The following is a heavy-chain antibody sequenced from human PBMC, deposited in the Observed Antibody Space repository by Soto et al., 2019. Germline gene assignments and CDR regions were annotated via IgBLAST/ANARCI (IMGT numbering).Heavy chain of an antibody. Sequence: QVQLQESGPGLVKPSQTLSLTCTVSGGSISSGDYYWSWIRQPPGKGLEWIGYIYYSGSTYYNPSLKSRVTISVDTSKNQFSLKLSSVAAADTAVYYCARGVRGSGSYYKFVSPSTEIDYWGQGTLVTVSS. CDR2: IYYSGST. V-gene: IGHV4-30-4*01. J-gene: IGHJ4*02. CDR3: ARGVRGSGSYYKFVSPSTEIDY. D-gene: IGHD3-10*01. CDR1: GGSISSGDYY.